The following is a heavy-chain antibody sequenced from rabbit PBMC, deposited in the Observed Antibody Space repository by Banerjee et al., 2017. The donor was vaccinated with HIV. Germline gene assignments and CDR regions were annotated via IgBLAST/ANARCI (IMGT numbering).Heavy chain of an antibody. CDR1: EFSFSSSDY. D-gene: IGHD1-1*01. CDR2: IYAGGTGSP. J-gene: IGHJ4*01. V-gene: IGHV1S40*01. Sequence: QSLEESGGGLVQPEGSLTLTCTASEFSFSSSDYMCWVRQAPGKGLEWIACIYAGGTGSPYYATWVNGRFTISSHNAQNTLYLQLNSLTASDTATYFCARVNAGSSGYPYYFNLWGPGTLVTV. CDR3: ARVNAGSSGYPYYFNL.